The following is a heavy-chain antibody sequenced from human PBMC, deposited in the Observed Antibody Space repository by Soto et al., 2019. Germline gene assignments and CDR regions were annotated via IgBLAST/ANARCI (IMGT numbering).Heavy chain of an antibody. CDR1: GGSISNYY. CDR3: ARDLGSSGSNYYYGMDV. CDR2: IYNSGST. J-gene: IGHJ6*02. D-gene: IGHD6-19*01. Sequence: SETLSLTCNVSGGSISNYYWSWIRQAPGKGLEWIGYIYNSGSTNYNPSLKSRVTISVDTSKNQFSLKLSSVTAADTAVYYCARDLGSSGSNYYYGMDVWGQGSTVTVSS. V-gene: IGHV4-59*01.